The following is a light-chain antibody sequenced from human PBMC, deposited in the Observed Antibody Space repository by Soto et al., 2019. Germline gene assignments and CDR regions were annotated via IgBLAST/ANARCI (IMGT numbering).Light chain of an antibody. J-gene: IGKJ4*01. CDR1: QSLGRY. V-gene: IGKV3-20*01. CDR2: DAS. CDR3: QQYGSSLLT. Sequence: PGASATLSCRASQSLGRYLAWYQQKPGQAPRLLIYDASGRATGIPERFSGSGSGTDFSLTISRLEPEDSAVYYCQQYGSSLLTFGGGTKVDIK.